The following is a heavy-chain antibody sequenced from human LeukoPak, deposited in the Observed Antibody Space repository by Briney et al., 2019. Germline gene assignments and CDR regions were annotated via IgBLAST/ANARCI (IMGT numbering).Heavy chain of an antibody. Sequence: GASVKVSCKASGGTFSSYAISWVRQAPGRGLEWMGGSIPIFGTANYAQEFQSRVTITADESTSTAYMELSSLRSEDTAVYYCARDRNHPGFLEWSTYMDVWGKGTTVTVSS. CDR3: ARDRNHPGFLEWSTYMDV. D-gene: IGHD3-3*01. CDR2: SIPIFGTA. CDR1: GGTFSSYA. J-gene: IGHJ6*03. V-gene: IGHV1-69*13.